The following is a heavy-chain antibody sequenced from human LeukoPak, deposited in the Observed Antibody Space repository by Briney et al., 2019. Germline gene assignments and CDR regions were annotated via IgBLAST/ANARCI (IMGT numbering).Heavy chain of an antibody. CDR3: AKGGYYYDSSGFPSRLGAFDI. CDR2: ISGSGDST. D-gene: IGHD3-22*01. CDR1: GFSFSTYG. V-gene: IGHV3-23*01. Sequence: GGSLRLSCAASGFSFSTYGMGWFRQAPGEGLEWVSSISGSGDSTYYADSVKGRFTISRDNSKNTLYLQMNSLRAEDTAVYYCAKGGYYYDSSGFPSRLGAFDIWGQGTMVTVSS. J-gene: IGHJ3*02.